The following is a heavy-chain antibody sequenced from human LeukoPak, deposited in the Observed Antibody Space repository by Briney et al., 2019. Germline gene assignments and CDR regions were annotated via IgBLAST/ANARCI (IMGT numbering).Heavy chain of an antibody. V-gene: IGHV4-59*12. CDR1: SHPLSRYY. D-gene: IGHD2-15*01. J-gene: IGHJ4*02. CDR3: ARSTRYCSGGSSNFLHY. Sequence: APTQSLPCTLSSHPLSRYYGSCTRQPPGEGLVYIGYIYVSGSTNYNPSLKSRVTMSVDTSKNQFSLKLSSVTAADTAVYYCARSTRYCSGGSSNFLHYWGQGTLVTVSS. CDR2: IYVSGST.